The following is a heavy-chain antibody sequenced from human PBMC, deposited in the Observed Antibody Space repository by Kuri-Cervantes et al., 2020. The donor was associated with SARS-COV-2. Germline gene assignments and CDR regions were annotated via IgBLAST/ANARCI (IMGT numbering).Heavy chain of an antibody. D-gene: IGHD6-6*01. CDR3: ARESIAARLDAFGI. Sequence: ASVKVSCKASGYTFTGYYMHWVRQAPGQGLEWMGWINPNSGGTNYAQKFQGRVTMTRDTSISTAYMELSRLRSDDTAVYYCARESIAARLDAFGIWGQGTMVTVSS. J-gene: IGHJ3*02. CDR2: INPNSGGT. CDR1: GYTFTGYY. V-gene: IGHV1-2*02.